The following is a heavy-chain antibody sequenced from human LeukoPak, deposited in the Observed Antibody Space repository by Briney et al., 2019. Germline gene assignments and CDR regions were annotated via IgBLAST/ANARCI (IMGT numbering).Heavy chain of an antibody. CDR1: GFTFSSYS. Sequence: GGSLRLSCAASGFTFSSYSMNWVRQAPGKGLEWVSSISSSSSYIYYADSVKGRFTISRDNAKNSLYLQMNSLRAEDTAVYYCARDLDSSGEGVFDYWGQGTLVTVSS. D-gene: IGHD3-22*01. V-gene: IGHV3-21*01. CDR2: ISSSSSYI. CDR3: ARDLDSSGEGVFDY. J-gene: IGHJ4*02.